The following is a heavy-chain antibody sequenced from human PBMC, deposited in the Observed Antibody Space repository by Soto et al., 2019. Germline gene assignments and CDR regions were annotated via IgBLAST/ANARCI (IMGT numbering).Heavy chain of an antibody. V-gene: IGHV1-69*06. CDR1: GGIFSSYA. CDR3: ARDLTGVSCTYFENAPRWFDH. CDR2: LIPIFGTA. Sequence: GXPWKMSCTAAGGIFSSYAISWLGQAPGQGREWMGGLIPIFGTANYAQKFQGRATITADKSTSTAYMVLGSLRSEDTAVYYCARDLTGVSCTYFENAPRWFDHWGQGTLVTVSS. D-gene: IGHD3-10*01. J-gene: IGHJ5*02.